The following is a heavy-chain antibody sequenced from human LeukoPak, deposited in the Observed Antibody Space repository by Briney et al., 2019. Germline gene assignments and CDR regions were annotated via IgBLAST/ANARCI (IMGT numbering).Heavy chain of an antibody. V-gene: IGHV4-4*09. CDR2: IFPSGRT. J-gene: IGHJ5*02. Sequence: SETLSLTCTVSGGSISSYCWSWVRQSPGKGLEWIGYIFPSGRTDYNPSLKSRVTMSIDRSKSQVSLEPRFLTAADTAVYYCATSYDVKTAPYDLWGQGTLVTVAS. CDR1: GGSISSYC. D-gene: IGHD3-16*01. CDR3: ATSYDVKTAPYDL.